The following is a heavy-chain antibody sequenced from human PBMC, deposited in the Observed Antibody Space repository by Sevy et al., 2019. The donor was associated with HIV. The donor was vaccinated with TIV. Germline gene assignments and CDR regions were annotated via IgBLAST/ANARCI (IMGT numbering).Heavy chain of an antibody. Sequence: GGSLRLSCAASGFTFDDYAMHWVRQSPGKGLEWVSDINWDGSVTYYADFAKGRFTVSRDNSNNSLSLQMNSLRHDDSGFYYCAKSAVLAGYQPHFDYWGQGTRVTVSS. J-gene: IGHJ4*02. D-gene: IGHD3-9*01. CDR1: GFTFDDYA. CDR2: INWDGSVT. CDR3: AKSAVLAGYQPHFDY. V-gene: IGHV3-43D*04.